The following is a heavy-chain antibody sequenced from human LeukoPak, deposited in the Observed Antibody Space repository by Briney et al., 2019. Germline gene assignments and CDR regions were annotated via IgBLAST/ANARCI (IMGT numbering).Heavy chain of an antibody. CDR3: ARGVVVVTAIDYYYYYMDV. J-gene: IGHJ6*03. CDR1: GGSISSSSYY. V-gene: IGHV4-39*07. Sequence: SETLSLTCTVSGGSISSSSYYWGWIRQPPGKGLEWIGSIYYSGSTNYNPSLKSRVTISVDTSKNQFSLKLSSVTAADTAVYYCARGVVVVTAIDYYYYYMDVWGKGTTVTISS. D-gene: IGHD2-21*02. CDR2: IYYSGST.